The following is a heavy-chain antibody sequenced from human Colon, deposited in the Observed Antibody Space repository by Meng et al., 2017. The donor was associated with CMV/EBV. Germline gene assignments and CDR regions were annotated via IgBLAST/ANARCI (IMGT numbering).Heavy chain of an antibody. Sequence: RLSCAASGFTFNRNSMSWVRQAPGKGLEWVSGINGVGDTTYYADSVKGRFTISRDNSKNTLYLRMIDLRAEDTAMYYCAKDRAYCGTFSCSPNYFDGWGQGNLVTVSS. CDR2: INGVGDTT. D-gene: IGHD2-21*01. CDR3: AKDRAYCGTFSCSPNYFDG. CDR1: GFTFNRNS. V-gene: IGHV3-23*01. J-gene: IGHJ4*02.